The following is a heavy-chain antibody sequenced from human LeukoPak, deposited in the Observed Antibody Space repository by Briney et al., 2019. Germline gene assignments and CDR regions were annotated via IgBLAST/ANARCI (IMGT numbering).Heavy chain of an antibody. CDR1: GFTFSNHA. D-gene: IGHD6-19*01. CDR2: ISGSGGST. J-gene: IGHJ4*02. Sequence: GGSLRLSCAASGFTFSNHAMSWVRQAPGKGLEWVSAISGSGGSTYYADSVKGRFTISRDNSKNTLYLQMNSLRAEDTAVCYCARVTAVAGTSVGVDAWGQGILVTVS. CDR3: ARVTAVAGTSVGVDA. V-gene: IGHV3-23*01.